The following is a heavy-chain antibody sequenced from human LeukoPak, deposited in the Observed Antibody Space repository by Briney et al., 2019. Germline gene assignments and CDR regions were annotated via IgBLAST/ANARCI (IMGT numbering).Heavy chain of an antibody. CDR3: ARDGGSYYRFDY. J-gene: IGHJ4*02. CDR2: IWYDGSNK. V-gene: IGHV3-33*08. CDR1: GFTLSSYG. D-gene: IGHD1-26*01. Sequence: PGRSLRLSCAASGFTLSSYGMHWVRQAPGKGLEWVAVIWYDGSNKYYADSVKGRFTISRDNSKNTLYLQMNSLRAEDTAVYYCARDGGSYYRFDYWGQGTLVTVSS.